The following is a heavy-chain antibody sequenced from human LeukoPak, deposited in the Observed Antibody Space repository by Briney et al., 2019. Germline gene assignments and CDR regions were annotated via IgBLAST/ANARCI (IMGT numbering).Heavy chain of an antibody. CDR3: ARYVDDAFDV. CDR2: ISGSGTTV. Sequence: GGSLRLSCVASGFIFSDHYTTWIRQTPGKGLEWMSYISGSGTTVNYAESVMGRFTISRDNAKSSVFLQMNTLRVEDTAVYYCARYVDDAFDVWGRGTLVTVSS. J-gene: IGHJ3*01. D-gene: IGHD3-10*02. CDR1: GFIFSDHY. V-gene: IGHV3-11*04.